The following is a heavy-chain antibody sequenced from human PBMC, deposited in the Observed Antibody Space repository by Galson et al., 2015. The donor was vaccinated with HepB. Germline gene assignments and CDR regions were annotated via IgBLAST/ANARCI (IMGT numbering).Heavy chain of an antibody. Sequence: SVKVSCKASGYTFTGYYMHWVRQAPGQGLEWMGIINPSGGSTSYAQKFQGRVTMTRDTSTSTVYMELSNLRSEDTAVYYCARGMEGPAWVLDYYYGMDVWGQGTTVTVSS. CDR3: ARGMEGPAWVLDYYYGMDV. CDR1: GYTFTGYY. V-gene: IGHV1-46*03. CDR2: INPSGGST. J-gene: IGHJ6*02. D-gene: IGHD2-8*01.